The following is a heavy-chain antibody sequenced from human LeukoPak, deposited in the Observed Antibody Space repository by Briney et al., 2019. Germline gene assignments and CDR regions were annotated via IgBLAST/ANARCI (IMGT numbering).Heavy chain of an antibody. CDR2: IKDDGSEI. Sequence: PGGSLRLSRVGSGFTFRSYWMSSVPQAPGKGLEWVANIKDDGSEIYSVDSVKGRFTISRDNAKNSLYLQMSSLRAEDTAVYYCARARIDYWGQGTLVTVSS. D-gene: IGHD1-14*01. CDR1: GFTFRSYW. CDR3: ARARIDY. V-gene: IGHV3-7*04. J-gene: IGHJ4*02.